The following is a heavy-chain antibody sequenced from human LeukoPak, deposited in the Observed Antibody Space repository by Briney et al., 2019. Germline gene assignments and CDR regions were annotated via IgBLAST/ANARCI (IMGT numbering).Heavy chain of an antibody. V-gene: IGHV4-59*01. D-gene: IGHD1-26*01. CDR1: GGSISSYY. Sequence: SETLSLTCTVSGGSISSYYWSWIRQPPGKELEWTGYIYYSGSTNYNPSLKSRVTISVDTSKNQFSLKLSSVTAADTAVYYCARDSLGIDYWGQGTLVTVSS. J-gene: IGHJ4*02. CDR3: ARDSLGIDY. CDR2: IYYSGST.